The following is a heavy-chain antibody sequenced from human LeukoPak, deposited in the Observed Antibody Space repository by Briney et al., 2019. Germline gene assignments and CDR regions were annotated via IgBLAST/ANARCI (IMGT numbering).Heavy chain of an antibody. CDR1: GGSFSGYY. D-gene: IGHD3-22*01. CDR3: ARGDSIYYDSSGYSY. Sequence: LETLSLTCAVYGGSFSGYYWSWIRQPPGKGLEWIGEINHSGSTNYNPSLKSRVTISVDTSKNQFSLKLSSVTAADTAVYYCARGDSIYYDSSGYSYWGQGTLVTVSS. J-gene: IGHJ4*02. CDR2: INHSGST. V-gene: IGHV4-34*01.